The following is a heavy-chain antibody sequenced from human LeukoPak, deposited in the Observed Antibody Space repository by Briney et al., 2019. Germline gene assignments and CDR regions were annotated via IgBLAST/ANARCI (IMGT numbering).Heavy chain of an antibody. J-gene: IGHJ4*02. V-gene: IGHV3-64*01. CDR1: GFTFSSYD. CDR2: ISSNGGST. D-gene: IGHD1-26*01. Sequence: VQPGGSLILSCAASGFTFSSYDMHWVRQAPGKGVEYVSAISSNGGSTYYANSVKGRFTISRDNSKNTLYLQMGSLRAEDMAVYYCARGKSGSYQTFDYWGQGTLVTVSS. CDR3: ARGKSGSYQTFDY.